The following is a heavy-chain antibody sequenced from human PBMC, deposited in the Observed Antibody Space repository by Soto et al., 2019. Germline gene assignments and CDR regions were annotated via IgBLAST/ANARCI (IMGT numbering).Heavy chain of an antibody. CDR1: GISLTTSGVG. D-gene: IGHD4-17*01. CDR3: ARTTTARLCRAFDI. J-gene: IGHJ3*02. Sequence: QITLKESGPMLVKPTQTLTLTCTLSGISLTTSGVGVGWIRQPPRKAREWLGIIYWDDDKRISPSLMNRLSITKDTSRNQVVLTMTNMEHVDTATYYCARTTTARLCRAFDIWGPGTMVIVSS. V-gene: IGHV2-5*02. CDR2: IYWDDDK.